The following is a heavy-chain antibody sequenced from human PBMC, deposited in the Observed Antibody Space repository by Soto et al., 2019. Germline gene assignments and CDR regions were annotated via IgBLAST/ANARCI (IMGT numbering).Heavy chain of an antibody. Sequence: EVQLLESGGGLVQPGGSLRLACVASGFTFSSYAITWVRQAPGKGLDWVSGISGSGGSTYYADSVKGRFTISRDNSKNTLYLQMNSLRAEDTAVYFCAQVRGVVALDGYFDCWGQGTLVTVSS. CDR1: GFTFSSYA. CDR3: AQVRGVVALDGYFDC. J-gene: IGHJ4*02. D-gene: IGHD2-15*01. V-gene: IGHV3-23*01. CDR2: ISGSGGST.